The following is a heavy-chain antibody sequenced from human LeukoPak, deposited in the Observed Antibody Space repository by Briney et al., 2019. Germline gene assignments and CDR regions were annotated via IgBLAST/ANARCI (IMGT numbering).Heavy chain of an antibody. CDR1: GFTFSSSA. J-gene: IGHJ4*02. V-gene: IGHV3-23*01. Sequence: GGSLRLSCAASGFTFSSSAMSWVRQAPGKGLEWVSAISNNGGYTYYADSVQGRFTISRDNSKGTLCLQMNSLRAEDTAVYYCAKQLGYCSDGSCYFPYWGQGTLVTVSS. CDR3: AKQLGYCSDGSCYFPY. D-gene: IGHD2-15*01. CDR2: ISNNGGYT.